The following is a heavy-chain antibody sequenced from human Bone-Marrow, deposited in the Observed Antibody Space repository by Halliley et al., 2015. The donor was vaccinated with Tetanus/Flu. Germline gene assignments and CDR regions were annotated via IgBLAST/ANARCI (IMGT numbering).Heavy chain of an antibody. J-gene: IGHJ4*02. V-gene: IGHV1-18*04. Sequence: QLVHSGAEVKKPGASVKVTCKASGYPFSTYGISWVRQAPGHGLEWLGWISGHNGNTKNAQKFQDRVTMTTDTSTTTAYMELRSLRSDDTAVYYCARDFQGDYSDFWGQGTRVTVSS. CDR1: GYPFSTYG. CDR2: ISGHNGNT. CDR3: ARDFQGDYSDF.